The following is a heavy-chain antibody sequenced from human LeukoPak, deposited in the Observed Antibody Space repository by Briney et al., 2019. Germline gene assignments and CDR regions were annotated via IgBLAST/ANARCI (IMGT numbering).Heavy chain of an antibody. J-gene: IGHJ4*02. V-gene: IGHV4-59*01. Sequence: SETLFLTCTVSGGSISSYYWSWIRQPPGEGLEWIGYIYYSGSTNYNPSLKSRVTISVDTSKNQFSLKLSSVTAADTAVYYCARDYSGSWERYFDYWGQGTLVTVSS. CDR3: ARDYSGSWERYFDY. CDR2: IYYSGST. D-gene: IGHD1-26*01. CDR1: GGSISSYY.